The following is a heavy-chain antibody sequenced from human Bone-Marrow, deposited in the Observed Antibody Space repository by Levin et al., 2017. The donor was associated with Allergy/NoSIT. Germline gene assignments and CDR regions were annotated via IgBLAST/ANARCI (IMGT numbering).Heavy chain of an antibody. D-gene: IGHD5-12*01. Sequence: GGSLRLSCETSGFTFTSHFFHWIRQAPGRGLEWVTLISADGGDQYYADSVRGRFTISRDSSKDTIFLQMNSLRPDDTAVYYCARQEVSGFHFDYWGQGARVTVSS. V-gene: IGHV3-30*04. CDR3: ARQEVSGFHFDY. J-gene: IGHJ4*01. CDR2: ISADGGDQ. CDR1: GFTFTSHF.